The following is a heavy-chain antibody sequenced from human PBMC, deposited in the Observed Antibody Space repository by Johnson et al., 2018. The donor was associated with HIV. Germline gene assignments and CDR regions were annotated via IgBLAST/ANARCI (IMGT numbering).Heavy chain of an antibody. CDR2: ISSNGGST. J-gene: IGHJ3*02. Sequence: VQLVESGGGLVQPGGSLRLSCAASGFTFSSYAMHWVRQAPGKGLEYVSAISSNGGSTYYANSVKGRFTISRDNSKNTLYLQMGSLRAEDMAVYYCARERPVLYYDSSGLTGPDAFDIWGQGTMVTVSS. D-gene: IGHD3-22*01. CDR1: GFTFSSYA. CDR3: ARERPVLYYDSSGLTGPDAFDI. V-gene: IGHV3-64*01.